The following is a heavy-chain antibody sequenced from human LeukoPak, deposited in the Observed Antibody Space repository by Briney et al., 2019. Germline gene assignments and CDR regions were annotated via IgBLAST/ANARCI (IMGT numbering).Heavy chain of an antibody. CDR3: AKGEQWLVLYFQH. V-gene: IGHV3-23*01. D-gene: IGHD6-19*01. CDR2: ISGSGGGT. J-gene: IGHJ1*01. CDR1: VFTFSSYA. Sequence: GGSLRLSCAVSVFTFSSYAISWVRQAPGKGLEWVAAISGSGGGTDYADSVKGRFTISRDNSKNTLYLQMNSLRAEDTAVYYCAKGEQWLVLYFQHWGQGTLVTVSS.